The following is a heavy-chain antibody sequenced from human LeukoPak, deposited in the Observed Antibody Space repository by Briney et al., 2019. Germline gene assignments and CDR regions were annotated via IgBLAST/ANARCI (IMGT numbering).Heavy chain of an antibody. CDR1: GYTFTSYG. CDR2: INPNSGGT. J-gene: IGHJ3*02. Sequence: ASVKVSCKASGYTFTSYGISWVRQAPGQGLEWMGWINPNSGGTNYAQKFQGRVTMTRDTSISTAYMELSRLRSDDTAVYYCARGAYCSSTSCYTRAFDIWGQGTMVTVSS. V-gene: IGHV1-2*02. D-gene: IGHD2-2*02. CDR3: ARGAYCSSTSCYTRAFDI.